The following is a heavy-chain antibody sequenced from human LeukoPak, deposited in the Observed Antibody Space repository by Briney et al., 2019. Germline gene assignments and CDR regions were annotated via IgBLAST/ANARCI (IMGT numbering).Heavy chain of an antibody. J-gene: IGHJ6*03. Sequence: PGGSLRLSCAASGFTFSINAMSWVRQAPGKGLEWVSGISGGGGSTYYADSVKGRFTISRDNSKNTLYLQMNNLRADDTAVYYCAKLPYYDFWSGRVGYHHMDVWGKGATVTVSS. CDR2: ISGGGGST. D-gene: IGHD3-3*01. CDR1: GFTFSINA. CDR3: AKLPYYDFWSGRVGYHHMDV. V-gene: IGHV3-23*01.